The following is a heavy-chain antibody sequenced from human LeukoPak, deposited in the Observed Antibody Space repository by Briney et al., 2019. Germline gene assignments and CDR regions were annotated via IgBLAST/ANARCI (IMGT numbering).Heavy chain of an antibody. D-gene: IGHD5-12*01. CDR1: GFTVSFNY. CDR2: VYDGGST. Sequence: GGSLRLSCAASGFTVSFNYMSWVRQAPGKGLEWVSVVYDGGSTSYADSVEGRFTISRDNSENTLYLQMNSLRAEDTAVYYCAKIALGGYDPFDYWGQGSLVTVSS. CDR3: AKIALGGYDPFDY. V-gene: IGHV3-53*01. J-gene: IGHJ4*02.